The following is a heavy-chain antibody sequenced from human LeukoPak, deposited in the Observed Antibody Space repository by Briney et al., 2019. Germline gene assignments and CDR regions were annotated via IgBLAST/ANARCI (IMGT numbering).Heavy chain of an antibody. CDR2: IYYSGST. J-gene: IGHJ4*02. D-gene: IGHD6-13*01. CDR1: GGSISSSSYY. CDR3: ARLGYSSSWSIDY. V-gene: IGHV4-39*01. Sequence: SETLSLTCAVSGGSISSSSYYWGWIRQPPGKGLEWIGSIYYSGSTYYNPSLKSRVTISVDTSKNQFSLKLSSVTAADTAVYYCARLGYSSSWSIDYWGQGTLVTVSS.